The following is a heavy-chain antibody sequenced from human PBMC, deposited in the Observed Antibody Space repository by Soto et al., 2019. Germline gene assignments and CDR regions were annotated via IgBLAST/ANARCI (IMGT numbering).Heavy chain of an antibody. D-gene: IGHD2-2*01. Sequence: GESLKISCKGSGYSFSSYWIAWARQLPGKGLEWMGVIYPGDSDTRYSPSFDGQVTISADRSISTVYLQWSSLRASDSAIYYCACLGSTSPSYQFDTSGLRALVTVSS. CDR1: GYSFSSYW. CDR2: IYPGDSDT. V-gene: IGHV5-51*01. J-gene: IGHJ5*02. CDR3: ACLGSTSPSYQFDT.